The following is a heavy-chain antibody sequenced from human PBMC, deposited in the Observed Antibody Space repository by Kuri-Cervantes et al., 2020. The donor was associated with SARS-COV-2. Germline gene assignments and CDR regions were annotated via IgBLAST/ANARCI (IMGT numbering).Heavy chain of an antibody. CDR2: IKGDGSSP. J-gene: IGHJ4*02. CDR3: ARDGPTRTYYYDSSGYDY. Sequence: GESLKISCAASGFTFSSYWMHWVRQVPGKGLVWVSRIKGDGSSPGYADSVKGRFTISRDNAKNSLYLQMNSLRAEDTAVYYCARDGPTRTYYYDSSGYDYWGQGTLVTVSS. D-gene: IGHD3-22*01. V-gene: IGHV3-74*01. CDR1: GFTFSSYW.